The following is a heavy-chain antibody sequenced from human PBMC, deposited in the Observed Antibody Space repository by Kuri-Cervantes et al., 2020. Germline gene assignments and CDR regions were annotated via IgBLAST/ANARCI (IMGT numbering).Heavy chain of an antibody. J-gene: IGHJ6*02. V-gene: IGHV3-30-3*01. CDR3: AKDYSSYGMNV. CDR1: AFTFSSYA. D-gene: IGHD5-18*01. CDR2: ISYDGANK. Sequence: GESLKISCAASAFTFSSYAMHWVRQAPGKGLEWVAIISYDGANKYYADSVKGRFTISRDNSKNTLSLQADSLRGDDTAVYYCAKDYSSYGMNVWGQGTTVTVSS.